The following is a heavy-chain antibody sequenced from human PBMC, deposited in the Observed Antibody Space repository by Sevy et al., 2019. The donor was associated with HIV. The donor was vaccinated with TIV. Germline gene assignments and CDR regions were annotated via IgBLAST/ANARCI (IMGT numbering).Heavy chain of an antibody. J-gene: IGHJ3*02. CDR1: GFTFSSYG. V-gene: IGHV3-33*01. D-gene: IGHD5-12*01. CDR2: IWYDGSNK. CDR3: ASGEEGISGYAYAAFDI. Sequence: GGSLRLSCAASGFTFSSYGMHWVRQAPGKGLEWVAVIWYDGSNKYYADSVKGRFTISRDNSKNTLYLQMNSLRAEDTAVYYCASGEEGISGYAYAAFDIWGLGTMVTVSS.